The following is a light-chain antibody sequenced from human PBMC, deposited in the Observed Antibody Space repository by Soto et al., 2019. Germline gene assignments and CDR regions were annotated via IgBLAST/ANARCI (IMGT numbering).Light chain of an antibody. CDR2: EVT. Sequence: ARTQPASVSRSPGQAITISCTGTSTDIGAYNYVSWYQQHPGKAPKLLIYEVTNRPSGVSNRFSGSKSGNTASLTISGLQAEDEAIYYCNSYTSLSNRVFGTGTKVTVL. V-gene: IGLV2-14*01. CDR3: NSYTSLSNRV. J-gene: IGLJ1*01. CDR1: STDIGAYNY.